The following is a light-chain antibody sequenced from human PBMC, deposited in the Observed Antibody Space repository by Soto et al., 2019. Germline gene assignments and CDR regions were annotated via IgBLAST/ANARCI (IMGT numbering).Light chain of an antibody. CDR3: QQYDSLPYT. CDR1: QDINDY. Sequence: EIQMTQSPSSLSASLGYRVTITCQASQDINDYSNWYQQKPGKAPRLLIYGASFLEVGVPSRFSGSGSGTHFTLTISSLQPEDVATYYCQQYDSLPYTFGQGTRLEIK. J-gene: IGKJ2*01. V-gene: IGKV1-33*01. CDR2: GAS.